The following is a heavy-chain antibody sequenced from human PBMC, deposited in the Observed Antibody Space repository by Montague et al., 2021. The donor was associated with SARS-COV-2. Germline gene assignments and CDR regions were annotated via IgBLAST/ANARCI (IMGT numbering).Heavy chain of an antibody. CDR3: ASAPRYSFGFWAY. J-gene: IGHJ4*02. V-gene: IGHV4-34*01. CDR2: INHSGYT. Sequence: SKTLSLTCAVYGASSSNYYWSWIRQSPGKGLEWVGEINHSGYTDYNPSLGSRLTISLDSSKKQFSLKMTPVTAADTAVYYCASAPRYSFGFWAYWGQGTLVSVSS. D-gene: IGHD5-12*01. CDR1: GASSSNYY.